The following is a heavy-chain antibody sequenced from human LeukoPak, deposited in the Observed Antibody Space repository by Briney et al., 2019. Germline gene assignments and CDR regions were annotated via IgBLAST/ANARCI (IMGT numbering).Heavy chain of an antibody. CDR2: LSGSGGST. D-gene: IGHD3-10*01. CDR3: ASSLILWFGELSAFDI. Sequence: GGSLRLSCAASGFTFSNYAMSWVRQAPGKGLEWVSSLSGSGGSTYHADSVKGRFTISRDNAKNSLYLQMNSLRAEDTAVYYCASSLILWFGELSAFDIWGQGTMVTVSS. J-gene: IGHJ3*02. CDR1: GFTFSNYA. V-gene: IGHV3-23*01.